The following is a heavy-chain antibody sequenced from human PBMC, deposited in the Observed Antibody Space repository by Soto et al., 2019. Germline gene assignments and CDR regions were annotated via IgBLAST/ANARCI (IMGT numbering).Heavy chain of an antibody. CDR2: IYYSGST. Sequence: QVQLQESGPGLVKPSETLSLTCSVSGGSTSSYYWSWIRQPPGKGLEWIGYIYYSGSTDYSPSLKSRVTMSIDTSQIQVSLKLTSVTTADTAVYYCAATPRYWGQGTLVTVSS. CDR3: AATPRY. D-gene: IGHD2-15*01. CDR1: GGSTSSYY. V-gene: IGHV4-59*01. J-gene: IGHJ4*02.